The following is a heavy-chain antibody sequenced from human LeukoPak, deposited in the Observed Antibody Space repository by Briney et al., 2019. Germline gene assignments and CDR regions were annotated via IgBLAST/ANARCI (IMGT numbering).Heavy chain of an antibody. CDR1: GFTFSSYW. CDR2: IKQDGGEK. D-gene: IGHD3-3*01. CDR3: ARASGGVTIFGVVISHYYYMDV. Sequence: GGSLRLSCAASGFTFSSYWMSWVCQAPGKGLEWVANIKQDGGEKYYVASVKGRFTISRDNAKNSLYLQMNSLRAEDTAVYYCARASGGVTIFGVVISHYYYMDVWGKGTTVTVSS. J-gene: IGHJ6*03. V-gene: IGHV3-7*01.